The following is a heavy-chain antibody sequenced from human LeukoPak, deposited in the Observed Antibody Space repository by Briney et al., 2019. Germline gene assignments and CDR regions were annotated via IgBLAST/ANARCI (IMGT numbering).Heavy chain of an antibody. Sequence: GGSLRLSCAASGFTFSSYAMSWVRQAPGKGLEWVSAISGSGGSTYYADSVKGRFTISRDNSKNTLYLQMNSLRAEDTAVYYCAKDRYLYYYGSGTAADWFDPWGRGTLVTVSS. V-gene: IGHV3-23*01. CDR1: GFTFSSYA. CDR2: ISGSGGST. J-gene: IGHJ5*02. CDR3: AKDRYLYYYGSGTAADWFDP. D-gene: IGHD3-10*01.